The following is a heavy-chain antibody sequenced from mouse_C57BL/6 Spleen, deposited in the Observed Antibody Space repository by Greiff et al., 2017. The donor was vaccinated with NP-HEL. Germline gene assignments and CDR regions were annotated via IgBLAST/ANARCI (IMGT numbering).Heavy chain of an antibody. D-gene: IGHD1-1*01. CDR2: INPNNGGT. CDR3: ARGITTVVAPFAY. J-gene: IGHJ3*01. V-gene: IGHV1-22*01. CDR1: GYTFTDYN. Sequence: EVMLVESGPELVKPGASVKMSCKASGYTFTDYNMHWVKQSHGKSLEWIGYINPNNGGTSYNQKFKGKATLTVNKSSSTAYMELRSLTSEDSAVYYCARGITTVVAPFAYWGQGTLVTVSA.